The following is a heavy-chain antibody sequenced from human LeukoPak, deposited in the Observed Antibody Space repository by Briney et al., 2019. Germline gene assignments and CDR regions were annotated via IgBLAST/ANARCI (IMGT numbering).Heavy chain of an antibody. J-gene: IGHJ5*02. CDR2: INPNSGGT. V-gene: IGHV1-2*04. CDR1: GYTFTGYY. CDR3: ARGTAGYSSSWYWFDP. D-gene: IGHD6-13*01. Sequence: APVKVSCKASGYTFTGYYMHWVRQAPGQGLEWMGWINPNSGGTNYAQKFQGLVTMTRDTAISTAYMELSRLRSDDTAVYYCARGTAGYSSSWYWFDPWGQGTLVTVSS.